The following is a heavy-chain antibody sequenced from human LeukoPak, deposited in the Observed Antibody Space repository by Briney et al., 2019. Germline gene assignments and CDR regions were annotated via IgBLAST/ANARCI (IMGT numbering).Heavy chain of an antibody. D-gene: IGHD2-2*02. CDR3: ARDCSSTSCYSIWFDP. V-gene: IGHV1-69*04. Sequence: GASVKVSCKASGGTFSSYAISWVRQAPGQGLEWMGRIIPILGIANYAQKSQGRVTITADKSTSTAYMGLSSLRSEDTAVYYCARDCSSTSCYSIWFDPWGQGTLVTVSS. CDR2: IIPILGIA. J-gene: IGHJ5*02. CDR1: GGTFSSYA.